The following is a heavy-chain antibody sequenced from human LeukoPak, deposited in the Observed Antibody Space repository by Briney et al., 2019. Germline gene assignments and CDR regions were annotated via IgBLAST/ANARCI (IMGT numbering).Heavy chain of an antibody. CDR3: ARCYCGSGSSTFDY. V-gene: IGHV3-48*03. D-gene: IGHD3-10*01. Sequence: GGSLRLSCAASGFTFSSYEMNWVRQAPGKGLEWVSYISSTGSTIYYADSVKGRFTISRDNAKNSLYLQMNSLRAEDTAVYYCARCYCGSGSSTFDYWGQGTLVTVSS. CDR1: GFTFSSYE. CDR2: ISSTGSTI. J-gene: IGHJ4*02.